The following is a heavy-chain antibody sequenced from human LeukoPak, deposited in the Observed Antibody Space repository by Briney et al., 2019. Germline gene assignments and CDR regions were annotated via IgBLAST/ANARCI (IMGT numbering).Heavy chain of an antibody. D-gene: IGHD5/OR15-5a*01. Sequence: SETLSLTCTVSGGSISSYYWGWIRQPPGKGLEWIGSIYYGGSTYYNPSLKSRVTISVDTSKNQFSLKLSSVTAADTAVYYCARHVYGIYYYYYYMDVWGKGTTVTVSS. V-gene: IGHV4-39*01. J-gene: IGHJ6*03. CDR2: IYYGGST. CDR3: ARHVYGIYYYYYYMDV. CDR1: GGSISSYY.